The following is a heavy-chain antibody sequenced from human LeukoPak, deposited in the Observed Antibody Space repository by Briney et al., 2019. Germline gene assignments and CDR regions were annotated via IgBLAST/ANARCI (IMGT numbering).Heavy chain of an antibody. Sequence: PGESLKISCKGSGYSFTSYWIGWVRQMPGKGLEWMGIIYPGDSDTRYSPSFQGQVTISADKSISTAYLQWSSLKASDPAMYYCARVLRYFDWPGDWFDPWGQGTLVTVSS. CDR1: GYSFTSYW. J-gene: IGHJ5*02. V-gene: IGHV5-51*01. CDR3: ARVLRYFDWPGDWFDP. D-gene: IGHD3-9*01. CDR2: IYPGDSDT.